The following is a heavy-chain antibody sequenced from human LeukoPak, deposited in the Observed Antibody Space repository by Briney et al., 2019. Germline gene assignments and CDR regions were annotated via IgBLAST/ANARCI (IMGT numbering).Heavy chain of an antibody. CDR1: GGTFSSYA. CDR2: IIPIFGTA. Sequence: ASVKVSCKASGGTFSSYAISWVRQAPGQGLEWVGRIIPIFGTANYAQKFQGRVTITTDESTSTAYMELSSLRSEDTAVYYCARDRMGAPTYYYDMDVWGKGTTVTVSS. J-gene: IGHJ6*03. CDR3: ARDRMGAPTYYYDMDV. V-gene: IGHV1-69*05. D-gene: IGHD2-15*01.